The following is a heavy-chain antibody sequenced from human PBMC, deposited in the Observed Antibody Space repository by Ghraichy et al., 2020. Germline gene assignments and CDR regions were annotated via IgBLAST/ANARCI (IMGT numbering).Heavy chain of an antibody. CDR3: ARDPYSSSWYYYYYGMDV. V-gene: IGHV3-30*04. J-gene: IGHJ6*02. CDR1: GFTFSSYA. CDR2: ISYDGSNK. Sequence: GALRLSCAASGFTFSSYAMHWVRQAPGKGLEWVTVISYDGSNKYYADSVKGRFTISRDNSKNTLYLQMNSLRAEDTAVYYCARDPYSSSWYYYYYGMDVWGQGTTVTVSS. D-gene: IGHD6-13*01.